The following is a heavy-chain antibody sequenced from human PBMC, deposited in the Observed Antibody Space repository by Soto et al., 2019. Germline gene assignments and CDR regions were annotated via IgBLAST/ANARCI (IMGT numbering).Heavy chain of an antibody. V-gene: IGHV4-59*01. D-gene: IGHD5-18*01. CDR2: IYYSGST. J-gene: IGHJ6*02. Sequence: SETLSLTCTVSGGSISSYYWSWIRQPPGKGLEWIGYIYYSGSTNYNPSLKSRVTISVDTSKNQFSLKLSSVTAADTAVYYCARDGGYSYGYYYYYGMDVWGQGTTVTVSS. CDR3: ARDGGYSYGYYYYYGMDV. CDR1: GGSISSYY.